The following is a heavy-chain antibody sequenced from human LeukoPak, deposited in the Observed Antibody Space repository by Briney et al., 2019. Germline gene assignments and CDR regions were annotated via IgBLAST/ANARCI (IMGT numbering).Heavy chain of an antibody. Sequence: SETLSLTCTVSGGSISGYYWSWIRQPPGKGLEWIGYIYYSGSTNYNPSLKSRVTISEDTSKNQFSLKLSSVTAADTAVYYCARSPVWQQLAHFDYWGQGTLVTVSS. D-gene: IGHD6-13*01. J-gene: IGHJ4*02. V-gene: IGHV4-59*01. CDR3: ARSPVWQQLAHFDY. CDR1: GGSISGYY. CDR2: IYYSGST.